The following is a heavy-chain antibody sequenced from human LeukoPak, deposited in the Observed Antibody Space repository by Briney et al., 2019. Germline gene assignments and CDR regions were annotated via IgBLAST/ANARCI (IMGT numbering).Heavy chain of an antibody. Sequence: GGSLRLSCAASGFTFSSYSMNWVRQAPGKGLEWVSSIGSSSSYIYYADSVKGRFTISRDNAKNSLYLQMNSLRAEDTAVYYCAVGLTTVTGTDYWGQGTLVTVSS. CDR1: GFTFSSYS. J-gene: IGHJ4*02. CDR2: IGSSSSYI. D-gene: IGHD4-17*01. V-gene: IGHV3-21*01. CDR3: AVGLTTVTGTDY.